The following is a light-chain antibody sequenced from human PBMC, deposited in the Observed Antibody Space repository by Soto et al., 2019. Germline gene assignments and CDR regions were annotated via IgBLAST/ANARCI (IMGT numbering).Light chain of an antibody. V-gene: IGKV3-20*01. CDR1: QSVSSSY. J-gene: IGKJ1*01. CDR3: QQYGSSTWS. Sequence: THSPCAVSLPPGERATLSCRASQSVSSSYLAWYQQNPGQAPRLLVYGASIRATGVPDRFSGSGSGADFTLTISSLEPEDFAVYYCQQYGSSTWSFGQGTKVDIK. CDR2: GAS.